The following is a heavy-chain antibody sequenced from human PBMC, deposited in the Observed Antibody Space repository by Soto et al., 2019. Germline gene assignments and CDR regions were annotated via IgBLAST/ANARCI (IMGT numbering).Heavy chain of an antibody. J-gene: IGHJ4*02. Sequence: GGSLRLSCAASGFTVSSNYMSWVRQAPGKGLEWVSVIYSGGSTYYADSVKGRFTISRHNSKNTLYLQMNSLRAEDTAVYYCARAILSGPYYYDSSGYYFDYWGQGTLVTVSS. D-gene: IGHD3-22*01. CDR3: ARAILSGPYYYDSSGYYFDY. CDR2: IYSGGST. CDR1: GFTVSSNY. V-gene: IGHV3-66*01.